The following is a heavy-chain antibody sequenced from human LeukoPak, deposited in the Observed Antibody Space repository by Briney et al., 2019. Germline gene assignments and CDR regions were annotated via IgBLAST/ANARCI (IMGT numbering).Heavy chain of an antibody. CDR1: GFAFGSLS. J-gene: IGHJ4*02. CDR3: ARVYPKMYFDY. D-gene: IGHD2/OR15-2a*01. Sequence: GGSLRPSCVASGFAFGSLSMSWVRQAPGKGLEWVASIKQDGSEKYYVDSVKGRFTISRDNAKNSLYLQMNSLRAEDTAVYYCARVYPKMYFDYWGQGTLVTVSS. V-gene: IGHV3-7*01. CDR2: IKQDGSEK.